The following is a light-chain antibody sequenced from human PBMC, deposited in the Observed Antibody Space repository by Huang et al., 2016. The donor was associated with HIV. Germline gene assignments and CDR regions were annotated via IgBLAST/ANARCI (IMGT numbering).Light chain of an antibody. CDR2: GAS. CDR1: QSIKKW. V-gene: IGKV1-5*01. J-gene: IGKJ1*01. Sequence: DIQMTQSPSTLSASVGDRVTITCRASQSIKKWLAWYQQRPGEAPKLLIFGASSLQSGVPMRFSGSGSGTEFTLTINNVQPDTFATYFCQQYDTYPWTFGQGTKVEIK. CDR3: QQYDTYPWT.